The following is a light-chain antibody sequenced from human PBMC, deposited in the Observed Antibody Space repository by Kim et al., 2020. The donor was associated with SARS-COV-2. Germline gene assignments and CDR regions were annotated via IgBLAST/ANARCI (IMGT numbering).Light chain of an antibody. CDR3: QQFNTYPLT. J-gene: IGKJ4*01. CDR2: KAS. Sequence: DIQMTQSPSTLSASVGDRVTITCRASQSISSLLAWYQQKPGKAPILLIYKASSLESGVPSRFSGSGSGTEFTLTISSLQPDDFATYYCQQFNTYPLTFGGGTKVDI. CDR1: QSISSL. V-gene: IGKV1-5*03.